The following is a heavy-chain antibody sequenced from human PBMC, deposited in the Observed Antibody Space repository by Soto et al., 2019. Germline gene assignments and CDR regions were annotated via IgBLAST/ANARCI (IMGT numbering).Heavy chain of an antibody. Sequence: SETLSLTCTVSGGSISSYYWSWIRQPPGKGLEWIGYIYYSGSTNYNPSLKSRVTISVDTSKNQFSLKLSSVTAADTAVYYCARLGDYGDYLSHFDYWGQGTLVTVSS. CDR2: IYYSGST. D-gene: IGHD4-17*01. CDR1: GGSISSYY. V-gene: IGHV4-59*08. CDR3: ARLGDYGDYLSHFDY. J-gene: IGHJ4*02.